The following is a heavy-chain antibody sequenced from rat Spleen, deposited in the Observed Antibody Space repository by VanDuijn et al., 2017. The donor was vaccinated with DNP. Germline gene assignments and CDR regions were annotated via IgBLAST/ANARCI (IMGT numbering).Heavy chain of an antibody. D-gene: IGHD1-3*01. V-gene: IGHV5-31*01. CDR2: ISSTADNT. CDR1: GFIFSNYW. CDR3: TRAAVAPFDY. J-gene: IGHJ2*01. Sequence: EVQLVESGGGPVQPGRSLKLSCVASGFIFSNYWMTWIRQAPGKGLEWVASISSTADNTYYSDSVKGRFSLSRDNAKSTLYLQVNSLRSEDTATYYCTRAAVAPFDYWGQGVMVTVSS.